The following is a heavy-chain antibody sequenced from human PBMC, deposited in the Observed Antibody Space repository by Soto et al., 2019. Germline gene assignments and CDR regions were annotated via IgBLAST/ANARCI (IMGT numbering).Heavy chain of an antibody. Sequence: PGGSLRLSCAASGFTFSSYWMSWVRQTPRKGLEWVANIKEDGSDKYYVDSVEGRFTISRDNAKNSLYLQMNGLRAEDTAVYYCARSQLQLFSYFDSWGQGTLVTVSS. CDR2: IKEDGSDK. CDR1: GFTFSSYW. D-gene: IGHD2-21*01. V-gene: IGHV3-7*01. J-gene: IGHJ4*01. CDR3: ARSQLQLFSYFDS.